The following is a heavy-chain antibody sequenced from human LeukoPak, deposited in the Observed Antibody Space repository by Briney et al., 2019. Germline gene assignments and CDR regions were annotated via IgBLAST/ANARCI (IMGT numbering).Heavy chain of an antibody. D-gene: IGHD3-10*01. CDR3: ARDDRLCFGELLPDY. CDR2: IYTNGSP. J-gene: IGHJ4*02. CDR1: RGSISSGSYY. V-gene: IGHV4-61*02. Sequence: PSQTLSLTCTVSRGSISSGSYYWSWIRQPAGRGLEWIGRIYTNGSPNYSPSLKSRVTISVDTSKNQFSLKLSSVPAADTAVYYCARDDRLCFGELLPDYWGRGTLVTVSS.